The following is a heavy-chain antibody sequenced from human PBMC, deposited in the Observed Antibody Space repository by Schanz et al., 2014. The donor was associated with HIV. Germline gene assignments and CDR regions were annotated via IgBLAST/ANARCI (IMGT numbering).Heavy chain of an antibody. D-gene: IGHD2-2*01. CDR1: GFTFSSLG. Sequence: EVHLVESGGVVVQPGGSLRLSCAASGFTFSSLGMSWVRQAPGEGLEWVSGISEFGGSAWYADSVKGRFTISRDNSKNTLYLQMDSLRAEDTALYFCAKSTWVDNCGQGTLVTVSS. V-gene: IGHV3-23*04. CDR2: ISEFGGSA. J-gene: IGHJ4*02. CDR3: AKSTWVDN.